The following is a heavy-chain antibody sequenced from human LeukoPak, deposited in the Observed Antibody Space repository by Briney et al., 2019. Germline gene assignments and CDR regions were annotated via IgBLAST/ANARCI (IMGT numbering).Heavy chain of an antibody. J-gene: IGHJ4*02. CDR1: GFTFSSYA. CDR3: ARDRKNYFDY. V-gene: IGHV3-30*04. D-gene: IGHD1-14*01. Sequence: PGGSLRLSCAASGFTFSSYAMHWVRQAPGKGLEWVAVISYDGSNKYYADSVKGRFTISRDNSKNTLYLQMNSLRAEDTAVYYCARDRKNYFDYWGQGTLVTVSS. CDR2: ISYDGSNK.